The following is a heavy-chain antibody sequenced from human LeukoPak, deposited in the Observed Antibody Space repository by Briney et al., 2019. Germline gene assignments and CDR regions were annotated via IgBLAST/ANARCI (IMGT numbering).Heavy chain of an antibody. CDR2: IYYSGRT. J-gene: IGHJ3*02. D-gene: IGHD5-18*01. CDR3: AKSVDTALVTTSFDI. V-gene: IGHV4-39*01. CDR1: GASISSSGHY. Sequence: PSETLSLTCTVSGASISSSGHYWVWIRQSPGKGLEWIASIYYSGRTFYNPSLRGRVTISDDTSKNQFSLKLKSVTAADTAVYYCAKSVDTALVTTSFDIWGQGTRVTVSS.